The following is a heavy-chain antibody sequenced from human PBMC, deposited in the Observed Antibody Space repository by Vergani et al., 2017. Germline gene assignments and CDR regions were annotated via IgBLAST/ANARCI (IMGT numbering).Heavy chain of an antibody. CDR1: GFTFDDYA. CDR3: AKDSDYDILTGFALDY. V-gene: IGHV3-9*03. CDR2: ISWNSGSI. J-gene: IGHJ4*02. Sequence: EVQLVESGGGLVQPGRSLRLSCAASGFTFDDYAMHWVRQAPGKGLEWVSGISWNSGSIGYAESVKGRFTISRDNAKNSLYLQMNSLRAKDMALYYCAKDSDYDILTGFALDYWGQGTLVTVSS. D-gene: IGHD3-9*01.